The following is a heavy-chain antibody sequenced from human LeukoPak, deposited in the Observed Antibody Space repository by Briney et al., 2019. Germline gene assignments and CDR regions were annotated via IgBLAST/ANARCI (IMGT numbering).Heavy chain of an antibody. D-gene: IGHD5-24*01. CDR2: FHPSGTT. Sequence: SQTLSLTCSVSGYSVINDYSRGWLLRQPPEKGLEWIGHFHPSGTTYYNPSLTRRLTISIDTSNKHSSLEMTSMTAADTAVYYCTKGADDYKTGYWGQSALVSVSS. V-gene: IGHV4-30-4*01. CDR1: GYSVINDYSR. J-gene: IGHJ1*01. CDR3: TKGADDYKTGY.